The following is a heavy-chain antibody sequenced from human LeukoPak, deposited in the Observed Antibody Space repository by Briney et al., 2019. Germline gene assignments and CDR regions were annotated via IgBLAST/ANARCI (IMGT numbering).Heavy chain of an antibody. V-gene: IGHV4-4*02. J-gene: IGHJ4*02. Sequence: RASETLSLTCAVSGGSISSSNWWSWVRQPPGQGLEWIGEIYHSGSTNYNPSLKSRVTISVDKSKNQFSLKLSSVTAADTAVYYCARLRDQWELLGPYFDYWGQGTLVTVSS. D-gene: IGHD1-26*01. CDR2: IYHSGST. CDR3: ARLRDQWELLGPYFDY. CDR1: GGSISSSNW.